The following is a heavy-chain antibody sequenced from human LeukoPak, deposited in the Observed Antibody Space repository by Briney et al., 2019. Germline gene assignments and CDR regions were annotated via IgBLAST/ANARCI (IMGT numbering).Heavy chain of an antibody. Sequence: SQTLSLTCAVSGDSFSSNSAAWNRLRQSPSRGLEWLGRSYYRSKWYNDYAVSVKSRITINPDTSKNQFSLQLNSVTPEDTAVYYCARAPLPHSSGYYFDYWGQGTLVTVSS. CDR3: ARAPLPHSSGYYFDY. CDR2: SYYRSKWYN. CDR1: GDSFSSNSAA. D-gene: IGHD6-19*01. J-gene: IGHJ4*02. V-gene: IGHV6-1*01.